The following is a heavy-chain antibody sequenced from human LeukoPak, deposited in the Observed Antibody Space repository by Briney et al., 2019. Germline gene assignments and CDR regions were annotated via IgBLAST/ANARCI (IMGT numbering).Heavy chain of an antibody. V-gene: IGHV4-59*01. J-gene: IGHJ4*02. Sequence: SETLSLTCSVSGGSISGYYWSWIRQPPGKGLEWLGSLFYSGSTSGSTNYNPSLKSRVTISVDTSKNQFSLKLSSVTAADTAVYYCARDSGSGYYRGYYFDYWGQGTLVTVSS. CDR3: ARDSGSGYYRGYYFDY. D-gene: IGHD3-22*01. CDR2: LFYSGSTSGST. CDR1: GGSISGYY.